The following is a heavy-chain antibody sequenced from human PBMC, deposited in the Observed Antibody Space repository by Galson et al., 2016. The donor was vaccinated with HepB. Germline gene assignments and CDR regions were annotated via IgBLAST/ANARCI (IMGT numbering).Heavy chain of an antibody. Sequence: SETLSLTCAVSGAPVNSSTWWTWVRQAPGTGLEWIGEIYHTGTSNNNPSLLSRFTMSIDNSKNHFSLNLNSVTAADPAVYYCARASVVPGARMVFDSWGQGILVTVSS. CDR3: ARASVVPGARMVFDS. CDR1: GAPVNSSTW. CDR2: IYHTGTS. D-gene: IGHD2-2*01. V-gene: IGHV4-4*02. J-gene: IGHJ5*01.